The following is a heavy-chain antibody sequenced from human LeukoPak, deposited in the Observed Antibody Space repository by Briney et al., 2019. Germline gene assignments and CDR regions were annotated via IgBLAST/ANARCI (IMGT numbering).Heavy chain of an antibody. CDR3: ARVPSGSLEYFDY. Sequence: GGSLRLSCAASGFTFSSTWMHWVRQVPGKGLVWVARITSDGSSTTYAESVKGRFTISRDNAKNTLYLQMNSLRAEDTAVYYCARVPSGSLEYFDYWGQGTLVTVSS. D-gene: IGHD1-26*01. CDR1: GFTFSSTW. V-gene: IGHV3-74*03. CDR2: ITSDGSST. J-gene: IGHJ4*02.